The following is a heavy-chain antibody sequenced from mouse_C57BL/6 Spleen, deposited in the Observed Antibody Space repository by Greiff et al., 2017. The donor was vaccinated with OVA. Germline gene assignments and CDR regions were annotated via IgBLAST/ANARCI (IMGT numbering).Heavy chain of an antibody. CDR3: ARSGTGWYFDV. CDR2: IETSDSYT. J-gene: IGHJ1*03. V-gene: IGHV1-50*01. Sequence: QVQLQQPGAELVKPGASVKLSCKASGYTFTSYWMQWVKQRPGQGLEWIGEIETSDSYTKYNQKFKGKATLTVDTSSSTAYMQLSSLTSEDSAVYYCARSGTGWYFDVWGTGTTVTVSS. D-gene: IGHD3-1*01. CDR1: GYTFTSYW.